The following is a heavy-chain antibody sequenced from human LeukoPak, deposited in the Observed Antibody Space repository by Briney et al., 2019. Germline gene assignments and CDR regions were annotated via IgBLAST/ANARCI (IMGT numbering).Heavy chain of an antibody. J-gene: IGHJ4*02. CDR2: IYYSGST. Sequence: SETLSLTCAVSGYSISSGYYWSWIRQPPGKGLEWIGYIYYSGSTYYNPSLKSRVTISVDTSKNQFSLKLSSVTAADTAVYYCARITKLGILPLTFDYWGQGTLVTVSS. D-gene: IGHD7-27*01. V-gene: IGHV4-30-4*08. CDR3: ARITKLGILPLTFDY. CDR1: GYSISSGYY.